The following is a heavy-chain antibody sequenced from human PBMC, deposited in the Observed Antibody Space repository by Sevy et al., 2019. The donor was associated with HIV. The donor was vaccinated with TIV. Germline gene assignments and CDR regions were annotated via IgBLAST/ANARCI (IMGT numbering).Heavy chain of an antibody. Sequence: ASVKVSCKASGYTFTRYAMNWVRQAPGQGLEWMGWINTNTGNPTYAQGFTGRFVFSLDTSVSTAYLQISSLKAEDTAVYYCARAYYGSGRYYYYSMDVWGQGTTVTVSS. CDR1: GYTFTRYA. V-gene: IGHV7-4-1*02. D-gene: IGHD3-10*01. CDR3: ARAYYGSGRYYYYSMDV. CDR2: INTNTGNP. J-gene: IGHJ6*02.